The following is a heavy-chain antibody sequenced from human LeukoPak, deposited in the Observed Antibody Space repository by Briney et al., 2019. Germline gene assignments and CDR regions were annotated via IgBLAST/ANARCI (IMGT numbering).Heavy chain of an antibody. CDR2: INPEGNEK. CDR3: SGRDSRRSPRAY. J-gene: IGHJ4*02. D-gene: IGHD6-13*01. V-gene: IGHV3-7*01. CDR1: GLTFTDFW. Sequence: GGSLRLSCAASGLTFTDFWMNWVRLAPGRGLEWLANINPEGNEKYKVDSVKGRFAMSRDDAKNEVYLEMNSLRAEDTGVYYCSGRDSRRSPRAYWGQGTLVSVSS.